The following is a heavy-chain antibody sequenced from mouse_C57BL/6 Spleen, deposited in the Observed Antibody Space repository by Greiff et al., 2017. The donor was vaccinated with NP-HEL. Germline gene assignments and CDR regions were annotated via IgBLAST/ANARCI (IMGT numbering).Heavy chain of an antibody. CDR2: ISYDGSN. CDR1: GYSITSGYY. Sequence: VQLKESGPGLVKPSQSLSLTCSVTGYSITSGYYWNWIRQFPGNKLEWMGYISYDGSNNYNPSLKNRISITRDTSKNQFFLKLNSVTTEDTATYYCARESDLTGTHFDYWGQGTTLTVSS. D-gene: IGHD4-1*01. CDR3: ARESDLTGTHFDY. V-gene: IGHV3-6*01. J-gene: IGHJ2*01.